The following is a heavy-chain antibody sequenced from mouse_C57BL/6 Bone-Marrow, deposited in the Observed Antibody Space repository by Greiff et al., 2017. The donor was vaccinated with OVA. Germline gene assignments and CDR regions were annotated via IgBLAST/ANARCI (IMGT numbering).Heavy chain of an antibody. J-gene: IGHJ4*01. CDR1: GFTFSDAW. V-gene: IGHV6-6*01. Sequence: EVKLEESGGGLVQPGGSMKLSCAASGFTFSDAWMAWVRQSPEKGLEWVAEIRNKANNHATYYAESVKGRFTISRDDSKSCVYLQMNSLRAEDTGIYYCTRYYGSSPYYAMDYWGQGTTVTVSS. D-gene: IGHD1-1*01. CDR2: IRNKANNHAT. CDR3: TRYYGSSPYYAMDY.